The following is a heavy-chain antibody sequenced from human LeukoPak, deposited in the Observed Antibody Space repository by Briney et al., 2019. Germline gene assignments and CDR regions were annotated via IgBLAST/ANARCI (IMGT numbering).Heavy chain of an antibody. Sequence: RSQTLSLTCAISGDSLSNNNVAWNWIRQSPSRGLEWLGRTYYRSKWNTDYAVSVKSRITINSDTSKNQFSLQLNSVTPEDTAVYYCARGCYSSLDYWDQGTLVTVSS. J-gene: IGHJ4*02. D-gene: IGHD6-13*01. CDR1: GDSLSNNNVA. CDR2: TYYRSKWNT. V-gene: IGHV6-1*01. CDR3: ARGCYSSLDY.